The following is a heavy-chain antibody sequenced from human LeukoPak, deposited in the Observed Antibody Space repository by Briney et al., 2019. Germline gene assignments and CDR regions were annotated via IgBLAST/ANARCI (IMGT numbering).Heavy chain of an antibody. CDR2: INHSGST. J-gene: IGHJ4*02. V-gene: IGHV4-34*01. D-gene: IGHD3-16*01. Sequence: SETLSLTCAVYGGSFSGYYWSWIRQPPGKGLEWIGEINHSGSTNYNPSLKSRVTISVDTSKNQFSLKLSSVTAADTAVYYCAREIGYDYVWGSPLWGFDYWGQGTLVTVSS. CDR1: GGSFSGYY. CDR3: AREIGYDYVWGSPLWGFDY.